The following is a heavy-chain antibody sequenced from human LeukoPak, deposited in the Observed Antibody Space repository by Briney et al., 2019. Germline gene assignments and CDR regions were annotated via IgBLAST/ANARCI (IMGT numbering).Heavy chain of an antibody. CDR3: AKDLYCSSTSCSGSGFDY. CDR2: ISGSGGST. Sequence: GGPLRLSCAASGFTVSSNYMSWVRQAPGKGLEWVSAISGSGGSTYYADSVKGRFTISRDNSKNTLYLQMNSLRAEDTAVYYCAKDLYCSSTSCSGSGFDYWGQGTLVTVSS. D-gene: IGHD2-2*01. V-gene: IGHV3-23*01. CDR1: GFTVSSNY. J-gene: IGHJ4*02.